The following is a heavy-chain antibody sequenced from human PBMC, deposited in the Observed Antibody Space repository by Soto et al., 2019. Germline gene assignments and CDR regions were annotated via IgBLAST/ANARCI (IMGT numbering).Heavy chain of an antibody. Sequence: SETLSLTCTVSGGSISSSSYYWGWIRQPPGKGLEWIGSIYYSGSTYYNPSLKSRVTISVDTSKNQFSLKLRSVTAADTAIYYCARTVLGPDILADQFVDYYYYMDVWGQGTTVTVSS. V-gene: IGHV4-39*01. CDR2: IYYSGST. CDR3: ARTVLGPDILADQFVDYYYYMDV. J-gene: IGHJ6*03. CDR1: GGSISSSSYY. D-gene: IGHD3-9*01.